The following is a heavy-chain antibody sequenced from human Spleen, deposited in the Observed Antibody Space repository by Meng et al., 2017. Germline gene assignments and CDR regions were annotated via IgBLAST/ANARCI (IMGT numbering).Heavy chain of an antibody. J-gene: IGHJ4*02. CDR2: IKQDGSEK. D-gene: IGHD3-22*01. CDR3: ARGRVVITR. V-gene: IGHV3-7*01. CDR1: GFYFSNAW. Sequence: GESLKISCAASGFYFSNAWMSWVRQAPGKGLEWVANIKQDGSEKYYVDSVKGRFTISRDNAKNSLYLQMNSLRAEDTAVYYCARGRVVITRWGQGTLVTVSS.